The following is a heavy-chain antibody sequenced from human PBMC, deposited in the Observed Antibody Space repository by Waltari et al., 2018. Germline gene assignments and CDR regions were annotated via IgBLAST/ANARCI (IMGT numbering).Heavy chain of an antibody. J-gene: IGHJ4*02. CDR1: GGTFSSYA. D-gene: IGHD2-21*01. CDR3: ARDYTVVIAHALDY. V-gene: IGHV1-69*04. CDR2: IIPILGIA. Sequence: QVQLVQSGAEVKKPGSSVKVSCKASGGTFSSYAISWVRQAPGQGLEWMGGIIPILGIANYAQKFQGRVTITADESTSTAYMELSSLRAEDTAVYYCARDYTVVIAHALDYWGQGTLVTVSS.